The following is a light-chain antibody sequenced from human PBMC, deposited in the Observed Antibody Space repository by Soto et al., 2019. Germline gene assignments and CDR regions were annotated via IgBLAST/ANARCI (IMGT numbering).Light chain of an antibody. J-gene: IGKJ1*01. CDR1: DNIVHW. CDR2: KAA. Sequence: DIQMTQSPSTLSASVGDRVAITCRASDNIVHWVAWYQQKPGKAPKRLIYKAANLADEVPSRFAGSGSATDFTLTITRLQPDDFATYYCQHYNSFSRTFGQGTKGDIK. V-gene: IGKV1-5*03. CDR3: QHYNSFSRT.